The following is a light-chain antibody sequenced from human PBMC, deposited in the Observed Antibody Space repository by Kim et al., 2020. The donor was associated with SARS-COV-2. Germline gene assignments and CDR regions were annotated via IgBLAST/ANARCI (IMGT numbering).Light chain of an antibody. CDR1: QSVSSN. Sequence: EIVMTQSPATLSVSPGERATLSCRASQSVSSNLAWYQQKPGQAPRLLIYGASTRATGIPARFSGSGSGTEFTLTISSLQSEDFAVYYCQHRVTFGQGTKLEI. J-gene: IGKJ2*01. CDR3: QHRVT. CDR2: GAS. V-gene: IGKV3D-15*01.